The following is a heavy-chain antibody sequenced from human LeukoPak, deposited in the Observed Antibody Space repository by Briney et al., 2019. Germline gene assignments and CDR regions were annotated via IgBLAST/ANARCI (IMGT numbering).Heavy chain of an antibody. CDR3: AGVLAVAAWFDP. J-gene: IGHJ5*02. V-gene: IGHV3-23*01. D-gene: IGHD6-19*01. CDR1: GFTFSTYP. Sequence: GGSLRLSCAASGFTFSTYPMSWVRQAPGKGLEWVSVISGSGGRTDYADSVRGRFTISRDNSKNTLYLQMNILRAEDTALYYCAGVLAVAAWFDPWGKGTLVTVSS. CDR2: ISGSGGRT.